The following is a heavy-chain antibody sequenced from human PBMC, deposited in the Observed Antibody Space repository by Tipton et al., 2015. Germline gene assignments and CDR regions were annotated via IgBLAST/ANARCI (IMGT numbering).Heavy chain of an antibody. J-gene: IGHJ4*02. CDR2: TGSKANSVTT. CDR3: ARVGSGWYFDF. V-gene: IGHV3-72*01. Sequence: GSLRLSCAASGFTFSDHYMDWVRQAPGKGLEWVGRTGSKANSVTTEYAASVKGRFTISRDDSKNSLYLQMNSLKSEDTAVYYCARVGSGWYFDFWGQGTLVTVSS. CDR1: GFTFSDHY. D-gene: IGHD6-25*01.